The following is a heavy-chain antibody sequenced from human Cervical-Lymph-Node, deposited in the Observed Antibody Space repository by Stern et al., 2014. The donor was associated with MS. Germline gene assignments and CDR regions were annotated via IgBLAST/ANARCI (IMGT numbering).Heavy chain of an antibody. CDR1: GFSLSTDGVG. J-gene: IGHJ6*02. CDR2: LYLDDDK. V-gene: IGHV2-5*02. D-gene: IGHD3-10*01. CDR3: CHSGEYSMTRGPITYYYHTLDV. Sequence: QVTLRESGPTLVKPTQTLTLTCTFSGFSLSTDGVGVGWVRQPPGKALEWLALLYLDDDKFYSPSLNTRLTITKDTSKNQVVLTMTNVDPVDTATYYCCHSGEYSMTRGPITYYYHTLDVWGQGTTVTVSS.